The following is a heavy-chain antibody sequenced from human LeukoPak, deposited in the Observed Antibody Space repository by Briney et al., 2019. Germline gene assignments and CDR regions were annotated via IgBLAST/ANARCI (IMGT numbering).Heavy chain of an antibody. CDR3: ARGLRYDSSGYYPRNFDY. Sequence: PGRSLRLSCTASGFNFSDNALTWVRQAPGKGLEWVSSISSSSSYIYYADSVKGRFTISRDNAKNSLYLQMNSLRAEDTAVYYCARGLRYDSSGYYPRNFDYWGQGTLVTVSS. J-gene: IGHJ4*02. CDR2: ISSSSSYI. CDR1: GFNFSDNA. V-gene: IGHV3-21*01. D-gene: IGHD3-22*01.